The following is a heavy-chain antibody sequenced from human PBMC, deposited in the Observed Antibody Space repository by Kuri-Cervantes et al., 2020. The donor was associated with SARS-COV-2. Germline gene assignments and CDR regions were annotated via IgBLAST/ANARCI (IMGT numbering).Heavy chain of an antibody. CDR2: IIPLFGTT. CDR1: GYTLTELS. J-gene: IGHJ4*02. D-gene: IGHD2-2*01. CDR3: ARPYCTTTTCYDGTFDS. V-gene: IGHV1-24*01. Sequence: ASVKVSCKVSGYTLTELSMHWVRQSPGQGLEWMGRIIPLFGTTIYAQKFQGRVTLTADKSTNTAYMELSSLRSEDTAVYYCARPYCTTTTCYDGTFDSWGQGTLVTVSS.